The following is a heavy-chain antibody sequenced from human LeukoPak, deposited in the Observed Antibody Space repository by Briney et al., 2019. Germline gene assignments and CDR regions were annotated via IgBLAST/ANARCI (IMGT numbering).Heavy chain of an antibody. CDR1: GVSISSSNSY. Sequence: PSETLSLTCTVSGVSISSSNSYWGWIRQPPGKGLEWIGSIYYSGNTYYNASLKSQVSISIDTSKNQFSLMLTSVTAADTDVYYCARQTGSGLFILPGGQGTLVTVSS. V-gene: IGHV4-39*01. CDR2: IYYSGNT. CDR3: ARQTGSGLFILP. D-gene: IGHD3/OR15-3a*01. J-gene: IGHJ4*02.